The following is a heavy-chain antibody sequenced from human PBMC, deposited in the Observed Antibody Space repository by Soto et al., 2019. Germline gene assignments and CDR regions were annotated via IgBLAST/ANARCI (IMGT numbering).Heavy chain of an antibody. D-gene: IGHD2-2*01. CDR1: GGTFSSYA. CDR3: ARESCISTRCYGYYYGMDV. CDR2: IIPIFGTA. Sequence: QVQLVQSGAEVKKPGSSVKVSCKASGGTFSSYAISWVRQAPGQGLEWMGGIIPIFGTANYAQKFQGRVTITADESTSTAYMELSSLRSEDTAVYYCARESCISTRCYGYYYGMDVWGQGTTVTVSS. J-gene: IGHJ6*02. V-gene: IGHV1-69*12.